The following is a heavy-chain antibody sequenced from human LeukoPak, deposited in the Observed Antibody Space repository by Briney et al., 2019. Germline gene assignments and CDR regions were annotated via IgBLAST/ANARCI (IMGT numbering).Heavy chain of an antibody. D-gene: IGHD4-17*01. Sequence: PGGSLRLSCAASGFTFSKYAMSWVRQVPGKGLEWVSSIGDSGSSTYYADSVKGRFIISRDNSKNTLYLQMSSLRVEDTAIYYCARQPYAGAFDIWGQGTMVTVSS. CDR1: GFTFSKYA. J-gene: IGHJ3*02. V-gene: IGHV3-23*01. CDR2: IGDSGSST. CDR3: ARQPYAGAFDI.